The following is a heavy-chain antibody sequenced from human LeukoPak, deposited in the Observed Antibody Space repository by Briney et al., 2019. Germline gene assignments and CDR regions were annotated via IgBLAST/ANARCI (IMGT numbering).Heavy chain of an antibody. Sequence: SGPTLVKPTQTLTLTCTFSGFSLSTSGVGVGWIRQPPGKALEWLALIYWNDDKRYSPSLKSRLTITKDTSKNQVVLTMTNMDPVDTATYYCARQGRKGYCSGGSCPDYWGQGTLVTVSS. CDR3: ARQGRKGYCSGGSCPDY. CDR2: IYWNDDK. V-gene: IGHV2-5*01. J-gene: IGHJ4*02. D-gene: IGHD2-15*01. CDR1: GFSLSTSGVG.